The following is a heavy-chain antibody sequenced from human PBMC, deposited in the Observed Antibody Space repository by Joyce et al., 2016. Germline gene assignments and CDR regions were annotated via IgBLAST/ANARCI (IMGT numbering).Heavy chain of an antibody. D-gene: IGHD2-2*01. CDR3: ARVVIVSAVDYYGMDV. Sequence: QLQLQESGPGLVKPSETLSLTCIVSGGSISSSTYYWAWIRQPPGKGLEWIGNIYYSGSTYYNPSLKSRVTISVDTSKNQFSLKLSSVTAADTAIYYCARVVIVSAVDYYGMDVWGQGTTVTVSS. CDR2: IYYSGST. V-gene: IGHV4-39*01. J-gene: IGHJ6*02. CDR1: GGSISSSTYY.